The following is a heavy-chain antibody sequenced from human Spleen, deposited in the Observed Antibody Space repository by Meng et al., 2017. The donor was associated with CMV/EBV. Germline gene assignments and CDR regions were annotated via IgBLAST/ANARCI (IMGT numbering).Heavy chain of an antibody. V-gene: IGHV4-34*01. J-gene: IGHJ6*02. CDR2: INHSGST. CDR3: ARGPPPRYCSSTSCYTPSYYYYYYGMDV. CDR1: GGSISSYY. Sequence: GSLRLSCIVSGGSISSYYWSWIRQPPGKGLEWIGEINHSGSTNYNPSLKSRVTISVDTSKNQFSLKLSSVTAADTAVYYCARGPPPRYCSSTSCYTPSYYYYYYGMDVWGQGTTVTVSS. D-gene: IGHD2-2*02.